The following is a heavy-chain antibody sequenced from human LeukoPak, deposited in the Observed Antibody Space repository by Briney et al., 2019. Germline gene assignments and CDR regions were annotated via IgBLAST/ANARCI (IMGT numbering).Heavy chain of an antibody. Sequence: PGGSLRLSCAASGFTFSSYAMSWVRQAPGKGLEWGSALSGSGGSTYYADSVKGRFTISRDNSKNTLYLQMNSLRAEDTAVYYCAKASNHGSGSYYPRGVDYWGQGALVTVSS. CDR2: LSGSGGST. CDR1: GFTFSSYA. CDR3: AKASNHGSGSYYPRGVDY. J-gene: IGHJ4*02. D-gene: IGHD3-10*01. V-gene: IGHV3-23*01.